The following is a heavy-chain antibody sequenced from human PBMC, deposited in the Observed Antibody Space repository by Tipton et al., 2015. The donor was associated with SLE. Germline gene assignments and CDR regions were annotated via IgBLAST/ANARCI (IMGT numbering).Heavy chain of an antibody. CDR1: GGSLSSGTYY. CDR3: ARPVGRWLQYDAFDI. Sequence: TLSLTCTVSGGSLSSGTYYWGWLRQPPGKGLEWIGSVYYSGSTYYNPSLKSRVTISADTSENQFSLRLTSVTAADTAVYYCARPVGRWLQYDAFDIWGQGTMVTVSS. V-gene: IGHV4-39*01. J-gene: IGHJ3*02. CDR2: VYYSGST. D-gene: IGHD5-24*01.